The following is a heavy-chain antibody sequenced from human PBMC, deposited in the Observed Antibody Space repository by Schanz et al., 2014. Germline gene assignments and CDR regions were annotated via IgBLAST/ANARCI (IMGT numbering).Heavy chain of an antibody. CDR2: VIPILGVT. V-gene: IGHV1-69*02. CDR1: GYTFTSDS. Sequence: VQLEQSGAEVKKPGSSVKVSCKASGYTFTSDSMHWVRQAPGQGLEWMGRVIPILGVTHYAQKFQGRVTITADKSTTTAYMELNSLNSDDTAVYYCATLDYADSVSWGQGTLVTVSS. CDR3: ATLDYADSVS. J-gene: IGHJ5*02. D-gene: IGHD4-17*01.